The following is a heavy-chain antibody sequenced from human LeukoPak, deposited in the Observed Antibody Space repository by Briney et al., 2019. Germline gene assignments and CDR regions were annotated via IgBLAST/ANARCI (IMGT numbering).Heavy chain of an antibody. D-gene: IGHD3-10*01. J-gene: IGHJ3*02. Sequence: SETLSLTCTVSGGSISSYYWSWIRRPPGKGLEWIGSIYYSGSTYYNPSLKSRVTISVDTSKNQFSLKLSSVTAADTAVYYCARVLTSTHYYGSGSYDRGFAFDIWGQGTMVTVSS. V-gene: IGHV4-59*12. CDR1: GGSISSYY. CDR2: IYYSGST. CDR3: ARVLTSTHYYGSGSYDRGFAFDI.